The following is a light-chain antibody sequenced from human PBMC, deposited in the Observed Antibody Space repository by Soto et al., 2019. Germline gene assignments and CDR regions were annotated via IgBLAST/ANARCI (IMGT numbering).Light chain of an antibody. Sequence: QSVLTQPPSASGTRGQRVTISCSGSRSNLGSNPVNWNQKVPGTAPKLLIYGNNQRPSGVPDRFSGSKSGTSASLAISGLQSEDESTYSCSAWDDSLHGPVFGGGTKLTVL. CDR1: RSNLGSNP. CDR3: SAWDDSLHGPV. J-gene: IGLJ2*01. V-gene: IGLV1-44*01. CDR2: GNN.